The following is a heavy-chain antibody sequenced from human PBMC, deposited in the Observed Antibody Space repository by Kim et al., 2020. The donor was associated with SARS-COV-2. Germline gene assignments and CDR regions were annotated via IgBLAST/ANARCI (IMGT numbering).Heavy chain of an antibody. V-gene: IGHV5-51*01. CDR2: IYPGDSDT. D-gene: IGHD2-2*01. CDR3: ARHYFKGVVVPAATTNWFDP. J-gene: IGHJ5*02. CDR1: GYSFTSYW. Sequence: GESLKISCKGSGYSFTSYWIGWVRQMPGKGLEWMGIIYPGDSDTRYSPSFQGQVTISADKSISTAYLQWSSLKASDTAMYYCARHYFKGVVVPAATTNWFDPWGQGTLVTVSS.